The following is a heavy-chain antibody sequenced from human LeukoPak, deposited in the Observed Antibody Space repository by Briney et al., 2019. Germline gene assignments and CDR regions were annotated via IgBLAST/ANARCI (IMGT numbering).Heavy chain of an antibody. D-gene: IGHD3-22*01. J-gene: IGHJ3*02. CDR3: ARVSGSGYDSRGAFDI. CDR2: IYYTGST. V-gene: IGHV4-59*01. Sequence: PSETLSLTCTVSGGSISTYYWGWIRQPPGKALEWLGYIYYTGSTNYNPSLKSRVTISVDTSKNQFSLKLSSVTAADTAVYYCARVSGSGYDSRGAFDIWGQGAMVTVSS. CDR1: GGSISTYY.